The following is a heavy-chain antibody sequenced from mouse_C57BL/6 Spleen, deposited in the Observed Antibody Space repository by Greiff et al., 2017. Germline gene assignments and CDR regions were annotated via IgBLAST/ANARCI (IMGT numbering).Heavy chain of an antibody. J-gene: IGHJ4*01. V-gene: IGHV5-17*01. CDR3: ARRHYGSSYSYYAMDY. D-gene: IGHD1-1*01. CDR1: GFTFSDYG. CDR2: ISSGSSTI. Sequence: EVKLMESGGGLVKPGGSLKLSCAASGFTFSDYGMHWVRQAPEKGLEWVAYISSGSSTIYYADTVKGRFTISRDNAKNTLFLQMTSLRSEDTAMYYCARRHYGSSYSYYAMDYWGQGTSVTVSS.